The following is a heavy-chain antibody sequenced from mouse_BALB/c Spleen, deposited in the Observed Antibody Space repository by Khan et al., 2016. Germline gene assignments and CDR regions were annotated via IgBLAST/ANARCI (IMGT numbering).Heavy chain of an antibody. J-gene: IGHJ4*01. CDR3: ARTYYDYLFTY. CDR2: IDPANGTT. CDR1: GFNIEDTY. D-gene: IGHD2-4*01. V-gene: IGHV14-3*02. Sequence: VQLQQPGAELVKPGASVKLSCTASGFNIEDTYMHWVKQRPEQGLDWIGGIDPANGTTKYDPKFQVKATITTDTSPNTAYLQLSSQTSEDTAVYYCARTYYDYLFTYWGQGTSVTVSS.